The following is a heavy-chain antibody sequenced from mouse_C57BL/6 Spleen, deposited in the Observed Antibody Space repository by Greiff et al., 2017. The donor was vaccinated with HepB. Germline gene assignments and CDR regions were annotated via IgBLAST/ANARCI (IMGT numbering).Heavy chain of an antibody. CDR1: GFTFSDYY. V-gene: IGHV5-12*01. J-gene: IGHJ4*01. CDR2: ISNGGGST. CDR3: ARRGTAQARGAMDY. Sequence: EVKLVESGGGLVQPGGSLKLSCAASGFTFSDYYMYWVRQTPEKRLEWVAYISNGGGSTYYPDTVKGRFTISRDNAKNTLYLQMSRLKSEDTAMYYCARRGTAQARGAMDYWGQGTSVTVSS. D-gene: IGHD3-2*02.